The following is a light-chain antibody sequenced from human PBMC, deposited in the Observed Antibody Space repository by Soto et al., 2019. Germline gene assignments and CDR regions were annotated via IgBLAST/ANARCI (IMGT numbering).Light chain of an antibody. CDR2: GAS. Sequence: EIVLPQSPGTPSLSPGERATLSCRASQSVSSSYLAWYQQKPGQAPRLLIYGASSRATGSPDRFSGGGSGTDFTLTISRLEPEDFAVYYCQQSGNWPPITFGQGTRLEI. J-gene: IGKJ5*01. CDR3: QQSGNWPPIT. CDR1: QSVSSSY. V-gene: IGKV3D-20*02.